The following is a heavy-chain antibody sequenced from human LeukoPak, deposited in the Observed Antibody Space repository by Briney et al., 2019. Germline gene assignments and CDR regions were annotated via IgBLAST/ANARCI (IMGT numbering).Heavy chain of an antibody. V-gene: IGHV1-69*05. D-gene: IGHD3-10*01. J-gene: IGHJ4*02. CDR1: GGTFSSYA. CDR3: ARDGDSVSFDY. CDR2: IIPIFGTA. Sequence: GASVKVSCKASGGTFSSYAISWVRQAPGLGLEWMGGIIPIFGTANYAQKFQGRVTITTDESTSTAYMELSSLRSEDTAVYYCARDGDSVSFDYWGKGTLVTVSS.